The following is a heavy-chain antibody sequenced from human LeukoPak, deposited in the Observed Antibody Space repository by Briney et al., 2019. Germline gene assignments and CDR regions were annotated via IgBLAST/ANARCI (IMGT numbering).Heavy chain of an antibody. J-gene: IGHJ5*02. D-gene: IGHD1-1*01. Sequence: SQTLSLTCAISGGSVSSSASWNWIRQSPSRGLEWLGRTYYRSKWSSDYATSVKSRITINADTSKNQFSLQLSSVIPEDTAVYYCARDVDSSNEWGPFDPWGQGTLVTVSS. CDR3: ARDVDSSNEWGPFDP. CDR1: GGSVSSSAS. CDR2: TYYRSKWSS. V-gene: IGHV6-1*01.